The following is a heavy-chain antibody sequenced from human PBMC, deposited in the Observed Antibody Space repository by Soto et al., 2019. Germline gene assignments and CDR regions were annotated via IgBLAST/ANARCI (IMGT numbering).Heavy chain of an antibody. CDR1: GYTFTSYA. CDR2: ISAYNGNT. V-gene: IGHV1-18*01. D-gene: IGHD1-26*01. CDR3: ARDAAVGLFDY. J-gene: IGHJ4*02. Sequence: ASVKVSCKASGYTFTSYAMHWVRQAPGQRLEWMGWISAYNGNTNYAQKFQGRVTMTTDTSTSTAYMELRSLRSDDTAVYYCARDAAVGLFDYWGQGTLVTVSS.